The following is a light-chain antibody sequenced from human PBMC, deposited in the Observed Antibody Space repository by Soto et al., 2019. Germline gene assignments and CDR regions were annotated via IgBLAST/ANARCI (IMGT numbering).Light chain of an antibody. J-gene: IGKJ2*01. CDR1: QVITNY. Sequence: DIQLTQSASSLSASVGDRVTITCQASQVITNYLNWYQQKPGKAPKLLIYDISTLEIRVPSRFGGSGSGTHFTFTITGLQPEDIATYYCQQYENLPYTFGQGTKLEI. CDR2: DIS. CDR3: QQYENLPYT. V-gene: IGKV1-33*01.